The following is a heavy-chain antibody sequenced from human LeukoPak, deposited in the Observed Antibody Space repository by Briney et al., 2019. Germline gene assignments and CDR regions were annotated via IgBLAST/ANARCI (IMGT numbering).Heavy chain of an antibody. CDR1: GFTFSRYP. CDR3: ARGGGLDV. J-gene: IGHJ6*02. V-gene: IGHV3-7*03. D-gene: IGHD3-16*01. Sequence: GGSLRLSCAASGFTFSRYPMHWVRQAPGKGLEWVASINHNGNVNYYVDSVKGRFTISRDNAKNSLYLQMSNLRAEDTAVYFCARGGGLDVWGQGATVTVSS. CDR2: INHNGNVN.